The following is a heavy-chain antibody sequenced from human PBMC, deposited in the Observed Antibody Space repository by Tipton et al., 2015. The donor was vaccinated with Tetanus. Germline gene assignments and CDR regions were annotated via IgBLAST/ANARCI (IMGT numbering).Heavy chain of an antibody. CDR1: GFTFSSYA. D-gene: IGHD3-22*01. CDR2: ISYDGSNK. CDR3: ASDYDSSGYYYCYFDY. V-gene: IGHV3-30-3*01. Sequence: SLRLSCAAPGFTFSSYAMHWVRQAPGKGLEWVAVISYDGSNKYYADSVKGRFTISRDNSKNTLYLQMNSLRAEDTAVYYCASDYDSSGYYYCYFDYWGQGTLVTVSS. J-gene: IGHJ4*02.